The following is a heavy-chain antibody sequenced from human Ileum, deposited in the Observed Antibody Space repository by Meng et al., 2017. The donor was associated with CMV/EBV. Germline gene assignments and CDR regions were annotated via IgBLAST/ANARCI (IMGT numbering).Heavy chain of an antibody. D-gene: IGHD3-3*02. Sequence: ASVKVSCKASGYTFTSYGISWVRQAPGQGLESMGWINANNGGTGYAQKFKGRVTMTRDTSINTIYMELGGLRSDDTAVYYCARDGISSSPDFDYWGQGTLVTVSS. CDR2: INANNGGT. V-gene: IGHV1-2*02. CDR3: ARDGISSSPDFDY. CDR1: GYTFTSYG. J-gene: IGHJ4*02.